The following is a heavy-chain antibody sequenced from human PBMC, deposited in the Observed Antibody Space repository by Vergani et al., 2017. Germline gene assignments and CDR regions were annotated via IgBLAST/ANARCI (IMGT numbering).Heavy chain of an antibody. J-gene: IGHJ5*02. CDR2: IWYDGSNK. Sequence: QVQLVESGGGVVQPGRSLRLSCAASGFTFSSYGMHWVRQAPGKGLEWVAVIWYDGSNKYYADSVKGRFTISRDNSKNTLYLQMNSLRAEDTAVYYCASVDGYYPYNWFDPWGQGTLVTVSS. CDR1: GFTFSSYG. CDR3: ASVDGYYPYNWFDP. V-gene: IGHV3-33*01. D-gene: IGHD3-22*01.